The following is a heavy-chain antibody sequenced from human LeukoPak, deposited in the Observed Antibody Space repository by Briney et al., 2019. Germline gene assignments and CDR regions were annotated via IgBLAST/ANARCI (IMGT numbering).Heavy chain of an antibody. J-gene: IGHJ4*02. D-gene: IGHD3-22*01. CDR2: IWYDGSNK. Sequence: PGGSLRLSCAAAGFTFSSYGMDWVRQAPGKGREWVAVIWYDGSNKYYADSVKGRFTISRDNSKNTLYLQMNSLRAEDTAVYYCARDTYYYDSSGYSNFDYWGQGTLVTVSS. CDR3: ARDTYYYDSSGYSNFDY. CDR1: GFTFSSYG. V-gene: IGHV3-33*01.